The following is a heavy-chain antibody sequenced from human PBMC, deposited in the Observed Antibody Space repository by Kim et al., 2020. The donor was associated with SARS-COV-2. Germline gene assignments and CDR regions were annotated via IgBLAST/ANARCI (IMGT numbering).Heavy chain of an antibody. CDR3: TKEQPLERDYYDSSGTNGAFDI. CDR2: ISAYNGNT. Sequence: ASVKVSCKASGYTFTSYGISWVRQAPGQGLEWMGWISAYNGNTNYAQKVQGRVTMTTDTSTSTAYMELRSLRSDDTAVYYCTKEQPLERDYYDSSGTNGAFDIWGQGTMVTVS. V-gene: IGHV1-18*01. J-gene: IGHJ3*02. D-gene: IGHD3-22*01. CDR1: GYTFTSYG.